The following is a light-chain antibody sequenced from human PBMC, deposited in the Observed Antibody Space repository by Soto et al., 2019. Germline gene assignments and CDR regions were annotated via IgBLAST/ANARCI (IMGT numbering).Light chain of an antibody. V-gene: IGKV3-11*01. CDR2: DAS. J-gene: IGKJ3*01. Sequence: EIVLTQSPATLSLSPGERATLSCRASQSVSSYLAWYQQKPGQAPRLPIYDASNRATAIPARFSASGYGTDFPLPISSLEPENFAFYYCQQRSNWPPVFTFGPGTKVDIK. CDR3: QQRSNWPPVFT. CDR1: QSVSSY.